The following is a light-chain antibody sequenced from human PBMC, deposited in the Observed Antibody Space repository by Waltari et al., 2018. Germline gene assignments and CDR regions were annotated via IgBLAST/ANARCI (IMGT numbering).Light chain of an antibody. J-gene: IGKJ1*01. V-gene: IGKV3-11*01. CDR1: QSVSNY. CDR3: QQRFSWPT. CDR2: DAY. Sequence: ALPPHRASQSVSNYLAWYQQKPGQAPRLLIYDAYNRATGIPDRFSGSGSGTDFTLTISSLEPEDFAVYYCQQRFSWPTFGQGAKVEIK.